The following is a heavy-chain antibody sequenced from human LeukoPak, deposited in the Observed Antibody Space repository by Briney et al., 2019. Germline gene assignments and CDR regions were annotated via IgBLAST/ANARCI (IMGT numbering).Heavy chain of an antibody. CDR1: GFTFSNAW. V-gene: IGHV3-15*01. J-gene: IGHJ3*02. Sequence: PGGSLRLSCAASGFTFSNAWMSWVRRAPGKGLEWVGRIKSKTDGGTTDYAAPVKGRFTISRGDSKNTLYLQMNSLKTEDTAVYYCTTAQLPYYYDFWSGYWGSAFDIWGQGTMVTVSS. D-gene: IGHD3-3*01. CDR2: IKSKTDGGTT. CDR3: TTAQLPYYYDFWSGYWGSAFDI.